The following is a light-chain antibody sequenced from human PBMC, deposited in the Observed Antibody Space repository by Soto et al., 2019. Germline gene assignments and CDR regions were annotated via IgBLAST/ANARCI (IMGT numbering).Light chain of an antibody. J-gene: IGKJ1*01. CDR3: QQSYSTPPT. V-gene: IGKV1-39*01. CDR2: AAS. CDR1: QSVSSY. Sequence: DVQVPQCPSSLSASVVYRIRITFRASQSVSSYLNWYQQKPGKAPRLLIYAASSLQSGVPSRFSGSGSGTDFTLTISSLQPEDFATYYCQQSYSTPPTFGQGTKVDIK.